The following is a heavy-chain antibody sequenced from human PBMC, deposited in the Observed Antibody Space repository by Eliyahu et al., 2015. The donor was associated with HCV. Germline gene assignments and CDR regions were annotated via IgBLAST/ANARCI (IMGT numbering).Heavy chain of an antibody. Sequence: QVQLQESGPGLVKPSETLSLTCTVSGGSISSYYWSWIRQPPGKGLEWIGYIYYSGSTNYNPSLKSRVTISVDTSKNQFSLKLSSVTAADTAVYYCARAEDTAMADYWGQGTLVTVSS. D-gene: IGHD5-18*01. J-gene: IGHJ4*02. CDR3: ARAEDTAMADY. CDR1: GGSISSYY. V-gene: IGHV4-59*01. CDR2: IYYSGST.